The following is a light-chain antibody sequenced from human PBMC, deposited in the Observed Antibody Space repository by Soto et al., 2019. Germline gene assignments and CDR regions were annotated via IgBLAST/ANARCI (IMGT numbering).Light chain of an antibody. J-gene: IGLJ2*01. Sequence: QSALTQPRSVSGSPGHSVTISCTGTNNDIGRSNYVSWYQQHPGKAPKLVIYDVNKRPSGVPDRFSGSKSGTTASLTISGLHTDDEADYFCCSYAATYSVLFGGGTKVTVL. CDR2: DVN. CDR1: NNDIGRSNY. CDR3: CSYAATYSVL. V-gene: IGLV2-11*01.